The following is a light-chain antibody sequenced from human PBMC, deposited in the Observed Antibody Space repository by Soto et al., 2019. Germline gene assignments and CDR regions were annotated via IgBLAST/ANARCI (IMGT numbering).Light chain of an antibody. Sequence: QSVLTQPPSASGSPGQSVTISCPGTSSDVGGYKYVSWYQQHPGKVPKLMIYEVSKRPSGVPDRFSGSKTDNTATLTDSGLQAEDEADYYCSSYAGTTTDYVFGTGTKVTVL. J-gene: IGLJ1*01. V-gene: IGLV2-8*01. CDR1: SSDVGGYKY. CDR2: EVS. CDR3: SSYAGTTTDYV.